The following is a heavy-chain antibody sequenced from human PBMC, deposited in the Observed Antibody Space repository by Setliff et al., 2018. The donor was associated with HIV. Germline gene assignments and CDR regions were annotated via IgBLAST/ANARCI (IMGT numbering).Heavy chain of an antibody. CDR1: GFSLSNARMG. V-gene: IGHV2-26*01. CDR3: AGRHYYDSSGYSLNY. CDR2: IFSNDEK. Sequence: GSGPTLVNPTETLTLTCTVSGFSLSNARMGVSWIRQPPGKALEWLAHIFSNDEKSYSTSLKSRLTISKDTSKSQVVLTMTNMDPVDTATYYCAGRHYYDSSGYSLNYWGQGTLVTVSS. J-gene: IGHJ4*02. D-gene: IGHD3-22*01.